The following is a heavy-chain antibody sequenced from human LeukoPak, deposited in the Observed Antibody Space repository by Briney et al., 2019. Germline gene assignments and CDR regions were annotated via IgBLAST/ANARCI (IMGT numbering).Heavy chain of an antibody. D-gene: IGHD2-2*01. CDR2: ISDGGGSR. CDR1: GITLSNYG. J-gene: IGHJ4*02. CDR3: ARSIPAGNRR. V-gene: IGHV3-23*01. Sequence: GGSLRLSCAVSGITLSNYGMSWVRQAPGKGLEWVAGISDGGGSRNYADSVKGRFTISRDNPKNTLYLQMNSLRAEDTAVYYCARSIPAGNRRWGQGTLVTVSS.